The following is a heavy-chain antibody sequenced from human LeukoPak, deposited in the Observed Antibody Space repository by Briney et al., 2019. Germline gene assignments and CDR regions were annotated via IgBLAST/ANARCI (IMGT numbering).Heavy chain of an antibody. CDR3: ARGLATVTTRAFDI. CDR2: MNPNSGNT. J-gene: IGHJ3*02. V-gene: IGHV1-8*01. Sequence: GASVKVSCKAPGYTFTSYDINWVRQATGQGLEWVGWMNPNSGNTGYAQKFQGRVTMTRNTSISTAYMELSSLRSEDTAVYYCARGLATVTTRAFDIWGQGTMVTVSS. CDR1: GYTFTSYD. D-gene: IGHD4-17*01.